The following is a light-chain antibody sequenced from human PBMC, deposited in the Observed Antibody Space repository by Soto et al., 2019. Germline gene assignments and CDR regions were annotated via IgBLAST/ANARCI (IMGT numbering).Light chain of an antibody. J-gene: IGKJ4*01. Sequence: AIQLTQSPSSLSASVGDRVTITCRASQGISSDLAWYQQRPGRAPNILIFGASTSERGVPSRFSGSGSGTDFTLTIISLEPEDFATYYCQQFSTYPLTFGGGTKVEIK. CDR2: GAS. V-gene: IGKV1-13*02. CDR1: QGISSD. CDR3: QQFSTYPLT.